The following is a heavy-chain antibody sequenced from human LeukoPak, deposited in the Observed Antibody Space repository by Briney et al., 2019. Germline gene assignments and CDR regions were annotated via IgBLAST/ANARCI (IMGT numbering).Heavy chain of an antibody. CDR3: ARGTTGTTVAYGYSLDS. CDR2: ISSSGGNI. V-gene: IGHV3-48*04. D-gene: IGHD1-7*01. Sequence: QPGGSLRLSCAASGFTFSSYWMHWVRHAPGKGLEWVLYISSSGGNIYYADSVKGRFTISRDNAKNSLSLEMNSLRVEDTGVYYCARGTTGTTVAYGYSLDSWGQGTLVTVSS. J-gene: IGHJ4*02. CDR1: GFTFSSYW.